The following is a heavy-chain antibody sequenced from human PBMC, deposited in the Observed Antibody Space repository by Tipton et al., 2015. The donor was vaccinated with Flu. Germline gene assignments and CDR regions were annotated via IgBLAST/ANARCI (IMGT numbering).Heavy chain of an antibody. CDR1: GGSFDLFW. J-gene: IGHJ4*02. CDR3: ARELVVRGVTLTSYFDY. V-gene: IGHV4-59*01. D-gene: IGHD3-10*01. Sequence: TLSLTCTVSGGSFDLFWWSWIRQSPGKGLQWIGHVYSNGSTKYDLSLKSRITISLEKSKKQFSLGLSSVTAADTAVYYCARELVVRGVTLTSYFDYWGQGALVTVSS. CDR2: VYSNGST.